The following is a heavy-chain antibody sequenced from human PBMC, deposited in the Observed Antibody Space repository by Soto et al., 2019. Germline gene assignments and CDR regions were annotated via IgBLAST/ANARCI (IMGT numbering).Heavy chain of an antibody. D-gene: IGHD2-15*01. V-gene: IGHV3-23*01. CDR2: ISGSGGST. CDR3: AKDNPRPGGNGPDFDH. CDR1: GFTFSTYA. Sequence: EVQLLESGGVLVQPGGSLRLSCAASGFTFSTYAMNWVRQTPGKGLECVSTISGSGGSTWYADSVKGRFTISRDNSENTLHLQMNSLRAEDTAVYYCAKDNPRPGGNGPDFDHWGQGALVTVSS. J-gene: IGHJ4*02.